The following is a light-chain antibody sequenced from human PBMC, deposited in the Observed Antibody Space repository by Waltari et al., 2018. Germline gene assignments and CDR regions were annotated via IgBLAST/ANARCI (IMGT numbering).Light chain of an antibody. Sequence: SYLLTQPPSVSVAPGQTARITCGGTNIGNLITPWYQQGTGPAPVLVIDNAGDRPSGIPELFAGANSLHTATVTINGVEAGDEADDCCQVWDSNSDHYVFGTGTKVTVL. J-gene: IGLJ1*01. CDR1: NIGNLI. V-gene: IGLV3-21*02. CDR3: QVWDSNSDHYV. CDR2: NAG.